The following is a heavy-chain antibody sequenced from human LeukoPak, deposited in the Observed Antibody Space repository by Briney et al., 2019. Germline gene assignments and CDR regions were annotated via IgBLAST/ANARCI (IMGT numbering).Heavy chain of an antibody. D-gene: IGHD3-22*01. CDR2: IRYDGSNK. CDR3: ARPHYYYDSSDSVAFDI. CDR1: GFTFSIYC. J-gene: IGHJ3*02. V-gene: IGHV3-30*02. Sequence: GGCLRLACAASGFTFSIYCMQWVRQARGKGLEWVPFIRYDGSNKYYADSVTDRFSISRDNSKNTLYMQMNSLRADDTAVYYCARPHYYYDSSDSVAFDIWGQGTMVTVSS.